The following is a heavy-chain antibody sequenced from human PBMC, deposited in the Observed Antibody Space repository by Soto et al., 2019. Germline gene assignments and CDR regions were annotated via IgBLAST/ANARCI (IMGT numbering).Heavy chain of an antibody. J-gene: IGHJ6*02. CDR1: GGTFSSYA. CDR2: IIPIFGTA. D-gene: IGHD3-10*01. V-gene: IGHV1-69*13. Sequence: SVKVSCKASGGTFSSYAISWVRQAPGQGLEWMGGIIPIFGTANYAQKFQGSVTITADESTSTAYMELSSLRSEDTAVYYCASSYGSGSYLYYYYGMDVWGQGTTVTVSS. CDR3: ASSYGSGSYLYYYYGMDV.